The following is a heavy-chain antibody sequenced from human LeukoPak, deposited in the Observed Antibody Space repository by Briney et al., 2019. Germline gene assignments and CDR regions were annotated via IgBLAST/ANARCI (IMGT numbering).Heavy chain of an antibody. CDR3: ARELGGYSYGYVYYYYYMDV. V-gene: IGHV3-21*01. CDR2: ISSSSSYI. CDR1: GFTFSSYS. D-gene: IGHD5-18*01. Sequence: GGSLRLSCAASGFTFSSYSMNWVRQAPGKGLEWVSSISSSSSYIYYADSVKGRFTISRDNAKNSLYLQMNSLRAEDTAVYYCARELGGYSYGYVYYYYYMDVWGKGTTVTVSS. J-gene: IGHJ6*03.